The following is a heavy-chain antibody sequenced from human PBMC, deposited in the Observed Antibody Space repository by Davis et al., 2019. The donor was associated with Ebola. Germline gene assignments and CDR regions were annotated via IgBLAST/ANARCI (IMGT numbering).Heavy chain of an antibody. CDR2: FGSTTNFI. J-gene: IGHJ4*02. Sequence: GESLKISCAASGFTFSNYDMGWVRQAPGKGLECVSSFGSTTNFIYYADSVKGRFTIFRDNAKNSLFLQMNSLRAEDTAVYYCARDGSNSYFDYWGQGNLVTVSS. CDR1: GFTFSNYD. CDR3: ARDGSNSYFDY. D-gene: IGHD2-15*01. V-gene: IGHV3-21*01.